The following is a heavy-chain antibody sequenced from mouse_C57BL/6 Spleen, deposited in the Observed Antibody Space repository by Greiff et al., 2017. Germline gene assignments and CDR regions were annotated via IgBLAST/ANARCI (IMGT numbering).Heavy chain of an antibody. CDR3: ARKLSGDYAMDY. V-gene: IGHV1-81*01. CDR2: IYPRSGNT. Sequence: VQLVESGAELARPGASVKLSCKASGYTFTSYGISWVKQRTGQGLEWIGEIYPRSGNTYYNEKFKGKATLTADKSSSTAYMELRSLTSEDSAVYFCARKLSGDYAMDYWGQGTSVTVSS. J-gene: IGHJ4*01. CDR1: GYTFTSYG. D-gene: IGHD1-1*02.